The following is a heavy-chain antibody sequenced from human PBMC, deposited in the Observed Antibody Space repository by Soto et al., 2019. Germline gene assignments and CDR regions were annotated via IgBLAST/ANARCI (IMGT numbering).Heavy chain of an antibody. D-gene: IGHD5-18*01. V-gene: IGHV1-2*02. CDR1: GYTFTGYY. Sequence: ASVKVSCKASGYTFTGYYMHWVRQAPGQGLEWMGWINPNSGGTNYAQKFQGRVTMTRDTSISTAYMELSRLRSEDTAVYYCAREPGGYSYGQPYYYYYYGMDVWGQGTTVTVSS. J-gene: IGHJ6*02. CDR2: INPNSGGT. CDR3: AREPGGYSYGQPYYYYYYGMDV.